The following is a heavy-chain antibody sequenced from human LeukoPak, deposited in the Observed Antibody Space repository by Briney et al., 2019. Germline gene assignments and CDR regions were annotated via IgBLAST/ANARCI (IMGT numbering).Heavy chain of an antibody. D-gene: IGHD6-13*01. J-gene: IGHJ4*02. CDR3: AKLYTSRWYNDY. V-gene: IGHV3-48*01. Sequence: GGSLRLSCAASGFTFSSYSMNWVRQAPGKGLEWVSYISVSGTTIYYADSVKGRFTISRDKAKNSLSLQMNSLRAEDTAVYYCAKLYTSRWYNDYWGQGTLVTVSS. CDR1: GFTFSSYS. CDR2: ISVSGTTI.